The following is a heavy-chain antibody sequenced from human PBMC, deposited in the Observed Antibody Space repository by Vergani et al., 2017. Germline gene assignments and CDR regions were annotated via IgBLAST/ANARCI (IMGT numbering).Heavy chain of an antibody. J-gene: IGHJ4*02. Sequence: QVQLVQSGAEVKKPGASVKVSCKASGYTFTGYHMHWVRQAPGQGLEWMGWINPNSGGTNYAQKFQGRVTMTRDTSISTAYMELSRLRSDDTAVYYCARDGLGMTTVAIFDYWGQGTLVTVSS. CDR3: ARDGLGMTTVAIFDY. CDR2: INPNSGGT. D-gene: IGHD4-11*01. CDR1: GYTFTGYH. V-gene: IGHV1-2*02.